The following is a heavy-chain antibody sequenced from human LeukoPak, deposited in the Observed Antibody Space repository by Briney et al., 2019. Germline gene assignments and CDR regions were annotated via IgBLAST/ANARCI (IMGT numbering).Heavy chain of an antibody. J-gene: IGHJ6*03. Sequence: SETLSLTCAVYGGSFSGYYWSWIRQPPGKGLEWIGEINHSGSTNYNPSLKSRVIISVDTSKNQFSLKLSSVTAADTAVYYCARGTDYDYYYYYMDVWGKGTTVTVSS. D-gene: IGHD4-17*01. CDR2: INHSGST. CDR3: ARGTDYDYYYYYMDV. V-gene: IGHV4-34*01. CDR1: GGSFSGYY.